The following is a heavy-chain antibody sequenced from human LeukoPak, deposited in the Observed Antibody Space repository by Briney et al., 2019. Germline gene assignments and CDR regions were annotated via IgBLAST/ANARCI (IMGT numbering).Heavy chain of an antibody. D-gene: IGHD3-10*01. CDR1: GFTFSSYS. CDR2: ISSSSSTI. J-gene: IGHJ4*02. V-gene: IGHV3-48*01. Sequence: PGGSLRLSCAASGFTFSSYSMNWVRQAPGKGLEWVSYISSSSSTIYYADSVKGRFTISRDNAKNSLYLQMNSLRAEDTAVYYCARSGPYYFDYWGQGTLVTVSS. CDR3: ARSGPYYFDY.